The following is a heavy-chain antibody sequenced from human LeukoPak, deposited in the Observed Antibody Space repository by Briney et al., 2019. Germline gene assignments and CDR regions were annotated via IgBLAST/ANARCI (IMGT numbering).Heavy chain of an antibody. D-gene: IGHD3-16*01. CDR3: ARHTYYDYVWGILYIPGYFDY. Sequence: SETLSLTCAVYGGSFSGYYWSWIRQPPGKGLEWIGEINHSGSTNYNPSLKSRVIISVDTSKNQFSLKLSSVTAADTAVYYCARHTYYDYVWGILYIPGYFDYWGQGTLVTVSS. CDR1: GGSFSGYY. V-gene: IGHV4-34*01. CDR2: INHSGST. J-gene: IGHJ4*02.